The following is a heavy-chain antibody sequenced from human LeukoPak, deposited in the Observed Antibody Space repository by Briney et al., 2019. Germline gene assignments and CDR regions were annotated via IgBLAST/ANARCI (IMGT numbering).Heavy chain of an antibody. CDR2: INHSGST. D-gene: IGHD1-26*01. Sequence: KPSETLSLTSAVYGGSFSGYYWSWIRQPPGKGLEWIGEINHSGSTNYNPSLKSRVTISVDTSKNQFSLKLSSVTAADTAVYYCARQGLSGSYYFDYWGQGTLVTVSS. V-gene: IGHV4-34*01. J-gene: IGHJ4*02. CDR1: GGSFSGYY. CDR3: ARQGLSGSYYFDY.